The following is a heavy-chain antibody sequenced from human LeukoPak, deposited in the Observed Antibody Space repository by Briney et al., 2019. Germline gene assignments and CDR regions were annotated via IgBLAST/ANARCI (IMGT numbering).Heavy chain of an antibody. D-gene: IGHD2-2*02. J-gene: IGHJ4*02. CDR3: ANFINCSSTSCYNY. CDR1: GFTFSSYW. V-gene: IGHV3-74*01. Sequence: GGSLRLSCAASGFTFSSYWMHWVRQAPGKGLVWVSRINSDGGSTSYADSVKGRFTISRDNAKNTLYLQMNSLRAEDTAVYYCANFINCSSTSCYNYWGQGTLVTVSS. CDR2: INSDGGST.